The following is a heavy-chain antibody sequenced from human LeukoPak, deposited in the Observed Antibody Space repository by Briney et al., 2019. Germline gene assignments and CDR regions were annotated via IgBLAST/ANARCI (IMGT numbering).Heavy chain of an antibody. CDR2: INPDGSVT. Sequence: GGSLRLSCAASGFTFSSYWMHWVRQAPGKGLVWVSRINPDGSVTSYADSVKGRFTISRDNAMNTPYLQMNSLRAEDTAVYYCARVPRGSYSFDYWGQGTLVTVSS. CDR3: ARVPRGSYSFDY. J-gene: IGHJ4*02. D-gene: IGHD1-26*01. V-gene: IGHV3-74*01. CDR1: GFTFSSYW.